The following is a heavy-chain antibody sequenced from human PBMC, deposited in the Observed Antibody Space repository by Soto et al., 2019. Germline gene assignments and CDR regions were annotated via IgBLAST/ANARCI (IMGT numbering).Heavy chain of an antibody. CDR1: GFTFSSYW. CDR3: AKAPAVTLNYYYYYMDV. J-gene: IGHJ6*03. D-gene: IGHD4-4*01. V-gene: IGHV3-23*01. Sequence: GGSLRLSCAASGFTFSSYWMSWVRQAPGKGLEWVSTISGSGGGTYYVDSVKGRFTISRDNSKNTLYLQMNSLRAEDTAVYYCAKAPAVTLNYYYYYMDVWGKGTTVTVSS. CDR2: ISGSGGGT.